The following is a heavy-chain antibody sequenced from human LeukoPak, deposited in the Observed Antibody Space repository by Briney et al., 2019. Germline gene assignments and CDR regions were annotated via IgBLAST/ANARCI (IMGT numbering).Heavy chain of an antibody. Sequence: GASVKVSCKASGYTFTSYDINWVRQAPGQGLEWMGWINPNSGGTNYAQKFQGWVTMTRDTSISTAYMELSRLRSDDTAVYYCAREGVAIVTRYYYYGMDVWGQGTTVTVSS. CDR2: INPNSGGT. V-gene: IGHV1-2*04. D-gene: IGHD5-12*01. J-gene: IGHJ6*02. CDR3: AREGVAIVTRYYYYGMDV. CDR1: GYTFTSYD.